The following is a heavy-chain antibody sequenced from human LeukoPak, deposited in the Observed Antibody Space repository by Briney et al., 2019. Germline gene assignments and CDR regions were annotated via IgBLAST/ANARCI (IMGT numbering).Heavy chain of an antibody. CDR3: ASPPSHYYDSSGYLSA. CDR2: INPNSGGT. J-gene: IGHJ4*02. D-gene: IGHD3-22*01. Sequence: ASVKVSCKASGYTFTGYYMHWVRQAPGQGLEWMGWINPNSGGTNYAQKFQGRVTMTRDTSISTAYMELSRLRSDDTAVYYCASPPSHYYDSSGYLSAWGQGTLVTVSS. CDR1: GYTFTGYY. V-gene: IGHV1-2*02.